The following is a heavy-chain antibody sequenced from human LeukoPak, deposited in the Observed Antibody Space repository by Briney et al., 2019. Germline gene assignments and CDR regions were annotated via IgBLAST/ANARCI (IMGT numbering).Heavy chain of an antibody. V-gene: IGHV3-21*01. Sequence: GGSLRLSCAASGFTFSGYCMNWVRQAPGKGLEWVSSTSTSSSYIYYADSVKGRFTISRDNAKNSLYLQMNSLRAEDTAVYYCARLGGATYYFDYWGQGTLVTVSS. J-gene: IGHJ4*02. D-gene: IGHD1-26*01. CDR2: TSTSSSYI. CDR3: ARLGGATYYFDY. CDR1: GFTFSGYC.